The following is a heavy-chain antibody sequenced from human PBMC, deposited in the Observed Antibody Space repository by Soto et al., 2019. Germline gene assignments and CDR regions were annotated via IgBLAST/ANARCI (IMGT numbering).Heavy chain of an antibody. Sequence: EVQLVESGGGLVQPGRSLRLSCAASGFTFDDYAMHWARQAPGKGLEWVSGISWNSGSIGYADSVKGRFTISRDNAKNSLYLQMNSLRAEDTALYYCAKGIMEQLVLSDNWFDPWGQGTLVTVSS. CDR1: GFTFDDYA. D-gene: IGHD6-6*01. CDR2: ISWNSGSI. V-gene: IGHV3-9*01. J-gene: IGHJ5*02. CDR3: AKGIMEQLVLSDNWFDP.